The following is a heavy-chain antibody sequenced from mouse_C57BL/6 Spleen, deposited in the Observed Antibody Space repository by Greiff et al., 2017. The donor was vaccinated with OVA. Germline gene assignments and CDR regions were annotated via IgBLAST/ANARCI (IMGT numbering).Heavy chain of an antibody. CDR2: IWSGGST. D-gene: IGHD1-1*01. V-gene: IGHV2-2*01. CDR3: ARRPTVVEDYAMDY. J-gene: IGHJ4*01. CDR1: GFSLTSYG. Sequence: QVHVKQSGPGLVQPSQSLSITCTVSGFSLTSYGVHWVRQSPGKGLEWLGVIWSGGSTDYNAAFISRLSISKDNSKSQVFFKMNSLQADDTAIYYCARRPTVVEDYAMDYWGQGTSVTVSS.